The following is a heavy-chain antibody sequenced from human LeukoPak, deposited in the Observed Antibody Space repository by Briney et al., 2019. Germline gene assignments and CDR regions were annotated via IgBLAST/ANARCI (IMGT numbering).Heavy chain of an antibody. V-gene: IGHV1-2*02. CDR2: INPNSGGT. J-gene: IGHJ4*02. CDR3: ARGYYYGSARPDWDY. Sequence: ASVRVSCKASGYTFTGYYMHWVRQAPGQGLEWMGWINPNSGGTNYAQKLQGRVTMTRDTSISTAYMELSRLRSDDTAVYYCARGYYYGSARPDWDYWGQGTLVTVSS. D-gene: IGHD3-10*01. CDR1: GYTFTGYY.